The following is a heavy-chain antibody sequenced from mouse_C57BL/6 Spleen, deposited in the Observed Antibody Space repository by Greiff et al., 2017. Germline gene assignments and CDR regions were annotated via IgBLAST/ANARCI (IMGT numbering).Heavy chain of an antibody. V-gene: IGHV14-3*01. CDR1: GFNIKNTY. CDR3: ARDGNLRGGAMDY. CDR2: IDPANGNT. J-gene: IGHJ4*01. Sequence: EVQGVESVAELVRPGASVKLSCTASGFNIKNTYMHWVKQRPEQGLEWIGRIDPANGNTKYAPKFQGKATITADTSSNTAYLQLSSLTSEDTAIYYCARDGNLRGGAMDYWGQGTSVTVSS. D-gene: IGHD2-1*01.